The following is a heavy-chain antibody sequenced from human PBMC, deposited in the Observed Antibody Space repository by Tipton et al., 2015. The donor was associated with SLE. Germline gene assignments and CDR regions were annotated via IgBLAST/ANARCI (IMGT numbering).Heavy chain of an antibody. J-gene: IGHJ3*02. Sequence: TLSLTCTVSGGSISNYYWSWIRQPAGKGLEWIGRVYTSGSTNYNPSLKSRVTMSVDTSKNQFSLKLSSVTAADTAVYYCARLGKVYYDFWSGYPRPSDAFDIWGQGTMVTVSS. D-gene: IGHD3-3*01. V-gene: IGHV4-4*07. CDR2: VYTSGST. CDR3: ARLGKVYYDFWSGYPRPSDAFDI. CDR1: GGSISNYY.